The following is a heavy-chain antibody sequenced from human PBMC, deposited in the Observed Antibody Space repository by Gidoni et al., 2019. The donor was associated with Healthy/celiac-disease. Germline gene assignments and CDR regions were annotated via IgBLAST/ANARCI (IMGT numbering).Heavy chain of an antibody. J-gene: IGHJ3*02. CDR1: GFTFSNAW. CDR2: IKSKTDGGTT. CDR3: TTVDYYDTNGAFDI. D-gene: IGHD3-22*01. V-gene: IGHV3-15*07. Sequence: EVQLVESGGGLVKPGGSLRLSCAASGFTFSNAWMNWVRQAPGKGLEWVGRIKSKTDGGTTDYAAPVKGRFTISRDDSKNTLHLQMNSLKTEDTAVYYCTTVDYYDTNGAFDIWGQGTMVTVSS.